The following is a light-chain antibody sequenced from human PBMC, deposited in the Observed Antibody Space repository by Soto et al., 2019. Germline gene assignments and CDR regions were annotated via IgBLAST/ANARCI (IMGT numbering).Light chain of an antibody. CDR3: QQYCSAPTWT. CDR1: QSVSSSY. Sequence: EIVLTQSPGTLSLSPGERATLSCRASQSVSSSYLAWYQQKPGQAPRLLIYGASSRATGIPDRFSGSGSGKEFTLTMIRLETEDFAVYYCQQYCSAPTWTFGQGTKGEIK. J-gene: IGKJ1*01. V-gene: IGKV3-20*01. CDR2: GAS.